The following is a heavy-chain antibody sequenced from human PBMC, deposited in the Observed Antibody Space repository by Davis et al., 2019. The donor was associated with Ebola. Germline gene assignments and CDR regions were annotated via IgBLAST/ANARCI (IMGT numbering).Heavy chain of an antibody. V-gene: IGHV4-39*01. CDR1: GGSISSSSYY. D-gene: IGHD5-18*01. Sequence: MPSETLSLTCTVSGGSISSSSYYWGWIRQPPGKGLEWIGSIYYSGSTYYNPSLKSRVTISVDTSKNQFSLKLSSVTAADTAVYYCARGTSRRGYSYGLGVFDYWGQGTLVTVSS. J-gene: IGHJ4*02. CDR2: IYYSGST. CDR3: ARGTSRRGYSYGLGVFDY.